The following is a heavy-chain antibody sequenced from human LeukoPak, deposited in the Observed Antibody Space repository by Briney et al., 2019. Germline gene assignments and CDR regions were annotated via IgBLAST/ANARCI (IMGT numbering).Heavy chain of an antibody. J-gene: IGHJ5*02. V-gene: IGHV3-53*01. Sequence: SLRLSCVVSGFTVSDNYVSWVRQSPGKGLEWVSVIYSDRSTFHADSVTGRFILSRDFPKNTILLQMNSLRVNDTAVYYCVRLNWNDESAGWFDPWGQGT. CDR1: GFTVSDNY. D-gene: IGHD1-1*01. CDR3: VRLNWNDESAGWFDP. CDR2: IYSDRST.